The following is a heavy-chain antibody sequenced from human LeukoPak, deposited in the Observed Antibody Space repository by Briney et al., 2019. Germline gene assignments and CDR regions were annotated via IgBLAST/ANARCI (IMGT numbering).Heavy chain of an antibody. J-gene: IGHJ4*02. CDR3: ARDRMYYYGSGPDY. CDR2: VIPIFGTA. D-gene: IGHD3-10*01. Sequence: SVKVSCKASGGTFSSYAISWVRQAPGQGLEWMGGVIPIFGTANYAQKFQGRVTITRDTSASTAYMELSSLRSEDTAVYYCARDRMYYYGSGPDYWGQGTLVTVSS. CDR1: GGTFSSYA. V-gene: IGHV1-69*05.